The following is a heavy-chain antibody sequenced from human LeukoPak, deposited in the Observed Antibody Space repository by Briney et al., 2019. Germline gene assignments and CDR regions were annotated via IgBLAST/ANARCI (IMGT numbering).Heavy chain of an antibody. Sequence: SSETLSLTCTVSGGSIRISNYYWGWIRQPPGKGLEWIGSIYYSGSTYYNPSLKSRVTISVDTSKNQFSLKLNSVTAADTAVYYCARSFKSSSSLGYWGQGTLVTVSS. CDR2: IYYSGST. J-gene: IGHJ4*02. D-gene: IGHD3-22*01. V-gene: IGHV4-39*01. CDR1: GGSIRISNYY. CDR3: ARSFKSSSSLGY.